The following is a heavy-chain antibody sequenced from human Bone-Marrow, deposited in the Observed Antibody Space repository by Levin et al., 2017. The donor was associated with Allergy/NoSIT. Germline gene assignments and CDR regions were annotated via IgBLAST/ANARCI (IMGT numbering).Heavy chain of an antibody. CDR1: GFIFSTYN. CDR2: ISSDSDYI. D-gene: IGHD4-17*01. V-gene: IGHV3-21*01. Sequence: GGSLRLSCTASGFIFSTYNMNWVRQAPGKGLEWVSSISSDSDYIYYTDSVKGRFTISRDNAKKSLYLQMNSLRAEDTAIYYCAGDHGDEDVPPDHWGQGTLVTVSS. J-gene: IGHJ4*02. CDR3: AGDHGDEDVPPDH.